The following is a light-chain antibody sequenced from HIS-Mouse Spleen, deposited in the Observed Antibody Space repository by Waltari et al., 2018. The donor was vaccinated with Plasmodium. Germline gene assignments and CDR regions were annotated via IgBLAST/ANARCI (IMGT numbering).Light chain of an antibody. Sequence: QSALPQPRQVSGSPGRSVPISCTVPCSVVGGFNYSPWYQQHPGKAPKRMIYDVSKRPSGVPDRFSGSKSGNTASLTISGLQAEDEADYYCCSYAGSYTLVFGGGTKLTVL. CDR2: DVS. CDR1: CSVVGGFNY. J-gene: IGLJ2*01. V-gene: IGLV2-11*01. CDR3: CSYAGSYTLV.